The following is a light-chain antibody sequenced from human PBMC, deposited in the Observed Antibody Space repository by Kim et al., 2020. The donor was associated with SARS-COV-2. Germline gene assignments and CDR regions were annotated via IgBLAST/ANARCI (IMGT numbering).Light chain of an antibody. Sequence: EIVLTQSPGTLSLSPGERATLSCRASQTVDLNFLAWYQQVPGLPPRLLIYDASIRATDIPDRFSGSVSGTDFTLTIDRLQPEDFAVYFCHQYAKSPKTFSQGTKLEIK. V-gene: IGKV3-20*01. CDR3: HQYAKSPKT. J-gene: IGKJ2*01. CDR2: DAS. CDR1: QTVDLNF.